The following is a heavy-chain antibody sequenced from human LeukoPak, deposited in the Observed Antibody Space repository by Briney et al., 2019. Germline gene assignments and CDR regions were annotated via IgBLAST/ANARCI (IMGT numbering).Heavy chain of an antibody. CDR2: IYSGGST. J-gene: IGHJ6*02. CDR1: GFTVSNNY. Sequence: GGSLRLSCAASGFTVSNNYMSWVRQAPGKGLEWVSVIYSGGSTYYVDSVKGRFTISRDNAKNSLYLQMNSLRAEDTAVYYCARDRMDVWGQGTTVTVSS. V-gene: IGHV3-53*01. CDR3: ARDRMDV.